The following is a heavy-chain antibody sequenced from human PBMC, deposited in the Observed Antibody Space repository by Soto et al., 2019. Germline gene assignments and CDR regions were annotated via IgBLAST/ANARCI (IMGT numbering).Heavy chain of an antibody. CDR1: GGTFGNYG. J-gene: IGHJ5*01. CDR3: ARDREDGSGTKYNWFDS. CDR2: TIPIFDTP. V-gene: IGHV1-69*13. Sequence: AASVKVSCKASGGTFGNYGISWLRQAPGQGLEWMGGTIPIFDTPHYAQKFRDRVTITADATSTAYMELTSLTSEDTATYYCARDREDGSGTKYNWFDSWGQGTLVTV. D-gene: IGHD3-10*01.